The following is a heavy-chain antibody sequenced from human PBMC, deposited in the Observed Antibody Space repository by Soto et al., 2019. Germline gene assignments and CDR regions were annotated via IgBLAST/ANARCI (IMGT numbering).Heavy chain of an antibody. CDR3: ARSPVPTGTTLFYFDS. Sequence: QVQLVQSGAEVKKPGASVKVSCKASGYTFTNYYMHWVRQAPGQGLEWMGLLDPSAGHTTFAQQFKGRVSMTRDLSASTGHMELYSLRSEDTAVYYWARSPVPTGTTLFYFDSWGQGALVTVSS. CDR1: GYTFTNYY. CDR2: LDPSAGHT. V-gene: IGHV1-46*01. J-gene: IGHJ4*02. D-gene: IGHD1-1*01.